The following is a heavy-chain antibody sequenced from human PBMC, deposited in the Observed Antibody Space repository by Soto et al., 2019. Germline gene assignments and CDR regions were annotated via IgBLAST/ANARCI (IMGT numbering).Heavy chain of an antibody. CDR3: ARPYCGGDCYSVELQH. CDR1: GFTFITYS. Sequence: GGSLRLSCAASGFTFITYSLHWVRQAPGKGLEWVAVISYDGNDKYYVDSVKGRFSISRDQSKNTVFLQMNNLRPEDTAVYYCARPYCGGDCYSVELQHWGQGTLVTVSS. D-gene: IGHD2-21*02. J-gene: IGHJ1*01. V-gene: IGHV3-30-3*01. CDR2: ISYDGNDK.